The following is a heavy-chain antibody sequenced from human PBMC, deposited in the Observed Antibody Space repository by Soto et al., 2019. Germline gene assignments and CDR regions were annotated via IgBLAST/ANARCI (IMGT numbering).Heavy chain of an antibody. CDR3: AKALYGGFTY. D-gene: IGHD3-10*01. Sequence: GGSLRLSCAASGFTFKNYPMSWVRQAPGKGLEWVSGIGSGGTTYYADSVKGRFTVSRDNSKSMLYLQTNSLRAEDTAIYYCAKALYGGFTYWGQGTLVTVSS. CDR2: IGSGGTT. CDR1: GFTFKNYP. J-gene: IGHJ4*02. V-gene: IGHV3-23*01.